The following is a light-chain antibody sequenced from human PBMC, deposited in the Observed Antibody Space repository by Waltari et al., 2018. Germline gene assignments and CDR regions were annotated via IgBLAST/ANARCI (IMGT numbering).Light chain of an antibody. CDR2: EVT. CDR1: TNDLGSYNY. V-gene: IGLV2-11*01. J-gene: IGLJ3*02. CDR3: CSYAGSYTWV. Sequence: SALTQPRSVSGSPGQSVTISCTGTTNDLGSYNYVSWYQQHPGQAPKLIILEVTKRPSGVPDRLSGSKSGNTASLTISGLRAEDEAEYYCCSYAGSYTWVFGGGTKLTVV.